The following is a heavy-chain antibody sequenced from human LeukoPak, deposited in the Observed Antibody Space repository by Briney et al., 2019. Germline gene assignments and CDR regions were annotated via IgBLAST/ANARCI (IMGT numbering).Heavy chain of an antibody. CDR1: GFTFSGYT. Sequence: PGGSLRLSCAASGFTFSGYTLNGVRQAPGKGLEWVSSISSSSSYIYYADSVKGRFTISRDNAKNSLYLQMNSLRADGTPVNDCASFFYRSSTSCNYMDVWGKGTTVTVSS. D-gene: IGHD2-2*01. CDR2: ISSSSSYI. V-gene: IGHV3-21*01. CDR3: ASFFYRSSTSCNYMDV. J-gene: IGHJ6*03.